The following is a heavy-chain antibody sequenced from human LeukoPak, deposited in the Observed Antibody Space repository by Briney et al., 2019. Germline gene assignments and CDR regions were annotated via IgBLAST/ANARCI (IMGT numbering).Heavy chain of an antibody. CDR1: GFTFSSYA. CDR3: ANGACCSSTSCYAGDYFDY. J-gene: IGHJ4*02. D-gene: IGHD2-2*01. CDR2: ISGSGGST. Sequence: QPGGSLRLSCAASGFTFSSYAMSWVRQAPGKGLEWVSAISGSGGSTYYADSVKGRFSISRDNSKNTLYLQMNSLRDEDTAVYYCANGACCSSTSCYAGDYFDYWGQGTLVTVSS. V-gene: IGHV3-23*01.